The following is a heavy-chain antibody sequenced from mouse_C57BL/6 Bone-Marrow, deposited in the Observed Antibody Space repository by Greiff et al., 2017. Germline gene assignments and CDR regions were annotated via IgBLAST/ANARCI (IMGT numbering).Heavy chain of an antibody. CDR1: GYTFTSYW. D-gene: IGHD1-1*02. CDR2: IHPNSGST. Sequence: VQLQQPGAELVKPGASVKLSCKASGYTFTSYWMHWVKQRPGQGLEWIGMIHPNSGSTNYNEKFKSKATLTVDKSSNTAYMQLSSLTSEDSAVYYCDREGITLEAYWGRGTLVTVSA. J-gene: IGHJ3*01. V-gene: IGHV1-64*01. CDR3: DREGITLEAY.